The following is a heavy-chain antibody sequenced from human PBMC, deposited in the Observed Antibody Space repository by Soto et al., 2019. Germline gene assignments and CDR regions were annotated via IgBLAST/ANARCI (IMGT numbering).Heavy chain of an antibody. V-gene: IGHV1-3*01. D-gene: IGHD1-26*01. CDR3: ARDGSPDPDYYYGMDV. CDR2: INAGNGNT. Sequence: ASVKVSCKASGYTFTSYAMHWVRQAPGQRLEWMGWINAGNGNTKYSQKFQGRVTITRDTSASTAYMELSSLRSEDTAVYYCARDGSPDPDYYYGMDVWGQGTKVTVSS. CDR1: GYTFTSYA. J-gene: IGHJ6*02.